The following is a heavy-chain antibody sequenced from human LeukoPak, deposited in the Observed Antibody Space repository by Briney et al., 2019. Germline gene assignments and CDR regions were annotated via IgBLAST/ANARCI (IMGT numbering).Heavy chain of an antibody. Sequence: GGSLRLSCAASGFTFGSYWMSWVRQAPGKGLEWVANIKQDGSEKYYVDSVKGRFTISRDNAKNSLYLQMNSLRAEDTAVYYCAREGGLTYYYDSSGYYYFDYWGQGTLVTVSS. V-gene: IGHV3-7*03. J-gene: IGHJ4*02. CDR2: IKQDGSEK. CDR1: GFTFGSYW. D-gene: IGHD3-22*01. CDR3: AREGGLTYYYDSSGYYYFDY.